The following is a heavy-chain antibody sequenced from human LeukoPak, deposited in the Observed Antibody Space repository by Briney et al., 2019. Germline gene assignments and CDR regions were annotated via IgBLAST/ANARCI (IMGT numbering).Heavy chain of an antibody. V-gene: IGHV4-59*01. CDR2: IYYSGST. CDR1: GGSISSYY. J-gene: IGHJ3*02. CDR3: ARAAAGIGAFDI. D-gene: IGHD6-13*01. Sequence: PSETLSLTCTVSGGSISSYYWSWIRQPPGKGLEWIGYIYYSGSTNYNPSLKGRVTISVDTSKNQFSLKLSSVTAADTAVYYCARAAAGIGAFDIWGQGTMVTVSS.